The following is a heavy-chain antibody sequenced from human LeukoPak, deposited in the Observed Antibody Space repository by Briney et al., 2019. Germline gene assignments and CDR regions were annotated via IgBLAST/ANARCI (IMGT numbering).Heavy chain of an antibody. J-gene: IGHJ5*02. V-gene: IGHV4-38-2*01. CDR2: IYYSGST. Sequence: SETLSLTCAVSGYSISSGYYWGWIRQSPGKGLEWIGTIYYSGSTYYNPSLKSRVTISIDTSKNQFSLKLSSVTAADTAVYYCARDSSISCFFTWGQGTLITVSS. CDR3: ARDSSISCFFT. CDR1: GYSISSGYY. D-gene: IGHD6-13*01.